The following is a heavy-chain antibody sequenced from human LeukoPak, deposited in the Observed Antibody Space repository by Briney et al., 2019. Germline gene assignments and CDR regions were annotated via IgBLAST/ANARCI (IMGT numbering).Heavy chain of an antibody. CDR3: ASPYSSSWKVDY. V-gene: IGHV3-21*01. J-gene: IGHJ4*02. CDR1: GFTFSSYS. CDR2: ISSSSSYI. D-gene: IGHD6-13*01. Sequence: GGSLRLSCAASGFTFSSYSMNWVRQAPGKGLEWVSSISSSSSYIYYADSVKGRFTISRDNAKNSLYLQMNSLRAEDTAVYYCASPYSSSWKVDYWGQGTLVTVSS.